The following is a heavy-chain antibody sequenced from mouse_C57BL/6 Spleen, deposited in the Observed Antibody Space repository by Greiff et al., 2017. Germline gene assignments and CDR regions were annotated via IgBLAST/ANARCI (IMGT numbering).Heavy chain of an antibody. CDR1: GYTFTDYY. V-gene: IGHV1-76*01. CDR2: IYPGSGNT. CDR3: ARWGDYGSSYWYFDV. J-gene: IGHJ1*03. Sequence: VQWVESGAELVRPGASVKLSCKASGYTFTDYYINWVKQRPGQGLEWIARIYPGSGNTYYNEKFKGKATLTAEKSSSTAYMQLSSLTSEDSAVYFCARWGDYGSSYWYFDVWGTGTTVTVSS. D-gene: IGHD1-1*01.